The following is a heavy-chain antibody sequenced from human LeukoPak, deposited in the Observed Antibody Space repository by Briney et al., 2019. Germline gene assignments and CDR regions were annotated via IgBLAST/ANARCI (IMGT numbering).Heavy chain of an antibody. CDR1: GFTFTSSA. CDR2: IVVGSGNT. CDR3: AAFPGIAVAVGYFDY. D-gene: IGHD6-19*01. V-gene: IGHV1-58*01. J-gene: IGHJ4*02. Sequence: SVKVYCKASGFTFTSSAVQWVRQARGQRLEWIGWIVVGSGNTNYAQKFQERVTITRDMSTSTAYMELSSLRSEDTAVYYCAAFPGIAVAVGYFDYWGQGTLVTVSS.